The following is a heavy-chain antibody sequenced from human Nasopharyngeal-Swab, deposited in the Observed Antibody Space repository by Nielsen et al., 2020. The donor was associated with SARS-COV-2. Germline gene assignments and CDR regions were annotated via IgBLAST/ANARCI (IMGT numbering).Heavy chain of an antibody. CDR2: ISSSSRYI. J-gene: IGHJ6*03. Sequence: GESLKTSCAASGFTFSSYSMNWVRQAPGKGLEWVSSISSSSRYIYYPDSVKGRFTISRDNAKNSLYLQMNSLRAEDTAVYYCARGKAPTIFGVVITNYYYYYMDVWGKGTTVTVSS. D-gene: IGHD3-3*01. V-gene: IGHV3-21*01. CDR3: ARGKAPTIFGVVITNYYYYYMDV. CDR1: GFTFSSYS.